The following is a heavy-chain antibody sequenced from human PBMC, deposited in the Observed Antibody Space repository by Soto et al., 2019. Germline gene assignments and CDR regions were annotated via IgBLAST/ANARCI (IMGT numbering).Heavy chain of an antibody. CDR2: IYYSGST. CDR1: GGSISSYY. V-gene: IGHV4-59*08. Sequence: SETLSLTCTVSGGSISSYYWSWIRQPPGKGLEWIGYIYYSGSTNYNPSLKSRVTISVDTSKNQFSLKLSSVTAADTAVYYCARPKEDYYYGMDVWGQGTTVTVSS. CDR3: ARPKEDYYYGMDV. J-gene: IGHJ6*02.